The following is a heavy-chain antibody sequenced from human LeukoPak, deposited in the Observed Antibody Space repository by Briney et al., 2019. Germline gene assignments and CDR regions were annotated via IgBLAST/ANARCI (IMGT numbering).Heavy chain of an antibody. V-gene: IGHV3-23*01. CDR1: GFTFSGYA. D-gene: IGHD3-22*01. CDR2: ITGSGDST. CDR3: AKDGLYYDGSAHVYYFDY. Sequence: PGGSLRLSCAASGFTFSGYAMTWVRQAPGKGLEWVSSITGSGDSTYYVDSVKGRFTISRDNSKNTLYLQMNSLRGEDTALCYCAKDGLYYDGSAHVYYFDYWGQGTLVAVSS. J-gene: IGHJ4*02.